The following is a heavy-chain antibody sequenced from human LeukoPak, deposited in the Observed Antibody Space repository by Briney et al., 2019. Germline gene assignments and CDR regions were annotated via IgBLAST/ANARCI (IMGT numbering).Heavy chain of an antibody. Sequence: GGSLRLSCAASGFTFSDYYMSWIRQAPGKGLEWVSYISSSGSTIYYADSVKGRFTISRDNAKNSLYLQMNSLGAEDTAVYYCARDLSGTMVRGFFDYWGQGTLVTVSS. V-gene: IGHV3-11*04. CDR2: ISSSGSTI. CDR3: ARDLSGTMVRGFFDY. CDR1: GFTFSDYY. D-gene: IGHD3-10*01. J-gene: IGHJ4*02.